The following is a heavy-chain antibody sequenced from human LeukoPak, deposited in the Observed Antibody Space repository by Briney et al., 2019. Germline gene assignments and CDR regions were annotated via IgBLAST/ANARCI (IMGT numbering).Heavy chain of an antibody. CDR3: ARHVPDILTGFPYGLVDY. CDR2: IYPGDSDT. V-gene: IGHV5-51*01. J-gene: IGHJ4*02. CDR1: GSSFTSYW. Sequence: GESLKISCKGSGSSFTSYWIGWVRQMHGKSLEWMGIIYPGDSDTRYSPSFQGQVTISADKSISTAYLQWSSLKASDTAMYYCARHVPDILTGFPYGLVDYWGQGTLVTVSS. D-gene: IGHD3-9*01.